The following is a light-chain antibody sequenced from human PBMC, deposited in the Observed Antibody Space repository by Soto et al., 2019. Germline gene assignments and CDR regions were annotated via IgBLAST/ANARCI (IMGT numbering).Light chain of an antibody. V-gene: IGLV2-8*01. Sequence: QSALTQHPSASGSPGQSVTISCTGTSSDVGKYDYVSWFQHHPGKAPKLIIYEVSKRPSGVPDRFSGSKSGSTASLTVSGLQTEDEADYYCNSYTSSSTPRYVFGTGTKVTVL. J-gene: IGLJ1*01. CDR3: NSYTSSSTPRYV. CDR2: EVS. CDR1: SSDVGKYDY.